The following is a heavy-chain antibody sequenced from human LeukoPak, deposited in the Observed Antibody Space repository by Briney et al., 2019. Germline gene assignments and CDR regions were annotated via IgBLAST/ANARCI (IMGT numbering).Heavy chain of an antibody. V-gene: IGHV3-23*01. CDR1: GITLSNYA. Sequence: QPGGSLRLSCAVSGITLSNYAMSWVRQAPGKGLELVAAISGSGGGTNYADSVKGRFTISRDNSKNSLYLQMNNLRVDDTAVYFCAKRGVVIRVILVGFHKEAYYFDSWGQGALVTVSS. D-gene: IGHD3-22*01. J-gene: IGHJ4*02. CDR3: AKRGVVIRVILVGFHKEAYYFDS. CDR2: ISGSGGGT.